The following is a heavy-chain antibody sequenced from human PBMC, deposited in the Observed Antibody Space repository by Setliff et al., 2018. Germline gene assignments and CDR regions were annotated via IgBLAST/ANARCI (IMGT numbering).Heavy chain of an antibody. J-gene: IGHJ6*03. D-gene: IGHD6-13*01. Sequence: ASVKVSCKASGYTFTSYDINWVRQATGQGLEWMGWMNPNSGNTGYAQKFQGRVTMTRNTSISTAYMELSSLRSEDTAVYYCARDGSLYERVEAAAGHYYYYYYMDVWDKGTTVTVSS. CDR3: ARDGSLYERVEAAAGHYYYYYYMDV. CDR2: MNPNSGNT. V-gene: IGHV1-8*02. CDR1: GYTFTSYD.